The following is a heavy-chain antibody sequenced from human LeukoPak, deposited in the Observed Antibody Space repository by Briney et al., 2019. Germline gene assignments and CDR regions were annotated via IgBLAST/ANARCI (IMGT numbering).Heavy chain of an antibody. CDR3: ATGLYYDFWSGYPDFAPY. CDR1: GGTFSGYA. D-gene: IGHD3-3*01. CDR2: IIPIFGTA. J-gene: IGHJ4*02. Sequence: SVKVSCKASGGTFSGYAISWVRQAPGQGLEWMGGIIPIFGTANYAQKFQGRVTITTDESTSTAYMELSSLRSEDTAVYYCATGLYYDFWSGYPDFAPYWGQGTLVTVSS. V-gene: IGHV1-69*05.